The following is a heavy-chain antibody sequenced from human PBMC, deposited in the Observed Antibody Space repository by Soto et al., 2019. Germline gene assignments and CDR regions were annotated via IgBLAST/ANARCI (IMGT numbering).Heavy chain of an antibody. CDR2: INSDGSVT. D-gene: IGHD4-17*01. V-gene: IGHV3-74*01. J-gene: IGHJ6*03. Sequence: EVQLVESGGGLVQRGRSLRLSCATSGFTFRKYWIYWVRQAPGKGLVWVSRINSDGSVTTYADSVKGRFTVSREKAKHTMYLQMNTLRSEDTAVYYCVRETTYGDYYYYYMDVWGKGSTVTGS. CDR1: GFTFRKYW. CDR3: VRETTYGDYYYYYMDV.